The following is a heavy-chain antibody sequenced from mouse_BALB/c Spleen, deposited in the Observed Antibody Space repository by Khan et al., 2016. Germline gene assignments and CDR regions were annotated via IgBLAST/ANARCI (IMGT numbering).Heavy chain of an antibody. J-gene: IGHJ2*01. CDR2: ISYSGST. CDR1: GYSITSDYA. V-gene: IGHV3-2*02. CDR3: ARDYYGSSYFDY. Sequence: EVQLQESGPGLVKPSQSLSLTCTVTGYSITSDYAWNWIRQFPGNKLEWMGYISYSGSTSYNPSPKSRTSITRDTSKNQFFLQLNSVTTEDTATYYCARDYYGSSYFDYWGQGTTLTVSS. D-gene: IGHD1-1*01.